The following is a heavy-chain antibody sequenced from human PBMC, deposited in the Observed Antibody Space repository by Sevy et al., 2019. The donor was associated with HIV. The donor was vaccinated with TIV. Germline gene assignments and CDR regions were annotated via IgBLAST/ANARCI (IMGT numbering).Heavy chain of an antibody. J-gene: IGHJ4*02. CDR2: IGSTGPTI. D-gene: IGHD6-19*01. V-gene: IGHV3-48*02. Sequence: GGSLRLSCVASGFTFSRYSMNWVRQAPGKGLEWVSNIGSTGPTIYYAHSVKGRFTISRDNAKNSLYLQMNSLREEDTAVYYCARPGSGWFEFDSWGQGTLVTVSS. CDR1: GFTFSRYS. CDR3: ARPGSGWFEFDS.